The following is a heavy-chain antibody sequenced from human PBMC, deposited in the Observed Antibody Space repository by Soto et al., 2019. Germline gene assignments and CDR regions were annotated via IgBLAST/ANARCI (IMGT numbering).Heavy chain of an antibody. V-gene: IGHV3-21*01. J-gene: IGHJ4*02. D-gene: IGHD2-21*02. CDR3: GSEGVGGAVVTADY. Sequence: EVQLVETGGGLVKPGGSLRLSCAASGFTFSIYDMNWVRQAPGKGLEWVSSITSSSDYKSYADSVKCRFIISKDSARKTLFSQMASLRVEITAVFYVGSEGVGGAVVTADYWGQGTLVTVSP. CDR1: GFTFSIYD. CDR2: ITSSSDYK.